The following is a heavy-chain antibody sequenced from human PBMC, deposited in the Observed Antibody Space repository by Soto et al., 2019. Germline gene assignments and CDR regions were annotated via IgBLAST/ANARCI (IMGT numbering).Heavy chain of an antibody. D-gene: IGHD3-22*01. CDR3: ARDGALYDKSGQYFLN. V-gene: IGHV1-69*13. CDR1: RGTFSRYA. J-gene: IGHJ4*02. Sequence: ASVKVSGTASRGTFSRYAITWVRQAPGQRLEWMGGITPMFGTPNYAQKFRGRVTITADESTSTGYMELRTLRSVDTPVYYCARDGALYDKSGQYFLNLGQGALVTVSS. CDR2: ITPMFGTP.